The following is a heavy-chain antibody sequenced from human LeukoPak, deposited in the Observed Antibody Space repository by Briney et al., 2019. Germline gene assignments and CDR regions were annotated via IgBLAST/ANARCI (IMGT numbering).Heavy chain of an antibody. Sequence: GGSLRLSCAASGFTFSTYAMSWVRHTPGKGLEWVSGISSGGNTQYTDSVKGRFTVSRDNSKNTLHLQMDNLRAEDTTIYYCTKDRRQWVVPYFDSWGQGTVVTVSS. CDR3: TKDRRQWVVPYFDS. D-gene: IGHD6-19*01. V-gene: IGHV3-23*01. J-gene: IGHJ4*02. CDR2: ISSGGNT. CDR1: GFTFSTYA.